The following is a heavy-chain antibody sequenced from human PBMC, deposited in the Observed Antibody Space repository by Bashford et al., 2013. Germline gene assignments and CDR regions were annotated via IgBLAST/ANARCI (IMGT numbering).Heavy chain of an antibody. CDR3: AKDRAFYGGNPSTFDF. D-gene: IGHD4-23*01. V-gene: IGHV3-23*01. CDR1: GFTFINFG. CDR2: FGGTVGAA. Sequence: HSGGSLRLSCAASGFTFINFGLSWVRQAPGRGLEWVATFGGTVGAAYYADSVKGRFTISRDTSKNTLYLQMNSLRDEDTAVYYCAKDRAFYGGNPSTFDFWGQGTLVTVSS. J-gene: IGHJ4*02.